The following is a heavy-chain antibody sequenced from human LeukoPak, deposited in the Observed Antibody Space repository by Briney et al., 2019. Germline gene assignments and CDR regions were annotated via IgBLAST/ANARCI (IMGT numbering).Heavy chain of an antibody. CDR3: ARDRPNWFDP. CDR1: GGSISSSSYY. Sequence: SETLSLTCTVSGGSISSSSYYWGWIRQPPGKGLEWIGSIYYSGSTYYNPSLKSRVTISVDTSKNQFSLKLSSVTAADTAVYYCARDRPNWFDPWGQGTLVTVSS. CDR2: IYYSGST. J-gene: IGHJ5*02. V-gene: IGHV4-39*07.